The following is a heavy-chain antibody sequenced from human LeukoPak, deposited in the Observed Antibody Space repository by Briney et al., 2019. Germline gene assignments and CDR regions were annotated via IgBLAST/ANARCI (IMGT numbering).Heavy chain of an antibody. CDR1: GGSISSSSYY. J-gene: IGHJ4*01. V-gene: IGHV4-39*01. D-gene: IGHD2-2*01. CDR2: IYYSGST. Sequence: PSETLSLTCTVSGGSISSSSYYWGWIRQPPGKGLEWIGSIYYSGSTYYNPSLKSRVTISVDTSKNQFSLKLSSVTAADTAVYYCAVNLPTRDYWGQEPWSPSPQ. CDR3: AVNLPTRDY.